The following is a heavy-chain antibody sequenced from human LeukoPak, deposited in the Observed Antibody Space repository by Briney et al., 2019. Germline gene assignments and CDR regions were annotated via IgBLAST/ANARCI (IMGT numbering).Heavy chain of an antibody. CDR3: AKGGSNHDFDY. V-gene: IGHV3-23*01. CDR2: ISGSGVST. D-gene: IGHD1-26*01. CDR1: RFTFSSYA. J-gene: IGHJ4*02. Sequence: GGSLRLSCAASRFTFSSYAMSWVRQAPGKGLEWVSAISGSGVSTYYADSVKGRFTISRDNSKNTLYLQMNSLRAEDTAVYYCAKGGSNHDFDYWGQGTLVTVSS.